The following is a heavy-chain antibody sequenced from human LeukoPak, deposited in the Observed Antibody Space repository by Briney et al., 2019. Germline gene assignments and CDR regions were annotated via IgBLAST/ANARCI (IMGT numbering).Heavy chain of an antibody. J-gene: IGHJ4*02. Sequence: GGSLRLSCAATGLIFSSHAMSWVRQAPGKGLEWVSGISGNGTAYYADSVKGRFTISRDNSKDTLYLQMNSLRVEDTALYYCAKKPAIIKYPFDNWGQGTLVTVSS. CDR2: ISGNGTA. CDR3: AKKPAIIKYPFDN. D-gene: IGHD5-24*01. CDR1: GLIFSSHA. V-gene: IGHV3-23*01.